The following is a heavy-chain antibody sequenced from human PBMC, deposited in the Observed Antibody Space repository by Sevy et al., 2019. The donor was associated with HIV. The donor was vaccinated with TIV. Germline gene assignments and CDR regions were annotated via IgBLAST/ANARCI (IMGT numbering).Heavy chain of an antibody. CDR3: ASGGRHYYDSSGYYEFGTFDY. J-gene: IGHJ4*02. CDR2: IYYSGST. Sequence: SETLSLTFTVSGGSISSYYWIWIRQPPGKGLEWIGYIYYSGSTNYNPSLKSRVTISVDTSKNQFSLKLSSVTAADTAVYYCASGGRHYYDSSGYYEFGTFDYWGQGTLVTVSS. D-gene: IGHD3-22*01. V-gene: IGHV4-59*01. CDR1: GGSISSYY.